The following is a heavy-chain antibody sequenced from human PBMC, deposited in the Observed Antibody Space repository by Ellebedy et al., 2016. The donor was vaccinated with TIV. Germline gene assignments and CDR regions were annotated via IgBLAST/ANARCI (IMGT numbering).Heavy chain of an antibody. Sequence: GESLKISCAASGFTFSSYGMHWVRQAPGKGLEWVAVIWYDGSNKYYADSVKGRFTISRDNSKNTLYLQMNSLRAEDTAVYYCARDPPRSRYYYYYGMDVWGQGTTVTVSS. CDR2: IWYDGSNK. V-gene: IGHV3-33*08. CDR1: GFTFSSYG. CDR3: ARDPPRSRYYYYYGMDV. J-gene: IGHJ6*02. D-gene: IGHD2-2*01.